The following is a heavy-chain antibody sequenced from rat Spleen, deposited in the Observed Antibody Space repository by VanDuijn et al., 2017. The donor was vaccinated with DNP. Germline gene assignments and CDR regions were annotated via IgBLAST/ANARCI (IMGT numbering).Heavy chain of an antibody. Sequence: EVQLVESGGGLVQPGRSLKLSCAASGFTFSAYYMAWVRQAPAKGLEWVAYIGSAAYAPYYGDSVKGRFTIFRDNAKATLYLQMDSLRSEDTATYYCARRGYYGYNTFDYWGQGVMVTVSS. D-gene: IGHD1-9*01. CDR3: ARRGYYGYNTFDY. V-gene: IGHV5-22*01. CDR1: GFTFSAYY. CDR2: IGSAAYAP. J-gene: IGHJ2*01.